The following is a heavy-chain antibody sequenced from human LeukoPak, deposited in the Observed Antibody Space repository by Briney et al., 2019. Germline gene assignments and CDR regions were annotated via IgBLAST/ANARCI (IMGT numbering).Heavy chain of an antibody. CDR2: INHSGST. CDR3: ARGPDSGSYFAWFDP. Sequence: PSETLSLTCAVYGGSFSGFYWSWVRQPPGKGLEWIGEINHSGSTYHNPSFKSRVTILVDTSRNQFSLKLTSVTAADTAVYYCARGPDSGSYFAWFDPWGQGTLVTVSS. CDR1: GGSFSGFY. V-gene: IGHV4-34*01. J-gene: IGHJ5*02. D-gene: IGHD3-10*01.